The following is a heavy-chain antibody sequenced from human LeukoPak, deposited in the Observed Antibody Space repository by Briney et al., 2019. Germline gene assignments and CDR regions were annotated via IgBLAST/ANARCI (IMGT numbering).Heavy chain of an antibody. CDR1: GFTFSSYS. J-gene: IGHJ4*02. Sequence: GGSLRLSCTASGFTFSSYSMNWVRQAPGKGLEWVSYISSSGSTIYYADSVKGRFTISRDNAKNSLYLQMNSLRAEDTAVYYCARDPQYYYGSGSESPFDYWGQGTLVTVSS. CDR3: ARDPQYYYGSGSESPFDY. D-gene: IGHD3-10*01. V-gene: IGHV3-48*04. CDR2: ISSSGSTI.